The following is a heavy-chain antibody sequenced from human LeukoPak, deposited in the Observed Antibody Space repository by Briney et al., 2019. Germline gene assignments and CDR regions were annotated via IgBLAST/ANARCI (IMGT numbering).Heavy chain of an antibody. CDR2: ISYDGFNK. CDR3: ARSIAVAVALDY. D-gene: IGHD6-19*01. CDR1: GFTFSSYT. Sequence: GGSLRLSCAASGFTFSSYTIHWVRQAPGKGLERVAGISYDGFNKYYADSVKGRFTISRDNSKNTLYLQMNSLRAEDTAVYYCARSIAVAVALDYWGQGTLVTVSS. V-gene: IGHV3-30*04. J-gene: IGHJ4*02.